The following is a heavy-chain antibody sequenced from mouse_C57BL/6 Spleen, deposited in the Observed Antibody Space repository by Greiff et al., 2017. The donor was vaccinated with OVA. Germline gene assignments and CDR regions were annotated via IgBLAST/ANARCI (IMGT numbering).Heavy chain of an antibody. CDR3: ARSSTMVTPFDY. D-gene: IGHD2-2*01. V-gene: IGHV1-54*01. CDR1: GYAFTNYL. J-gene: IGHJ2*01. CDR2: INPGSGGT. Sequence: VQLQQSGAELVRPGTSVKVSCKASGYAFTNYLIEWVKQRPGQGLEWIGVINPGSGGTNYNEKFKGKATLTADKSSSTAYMQLSSLTSEDSAVYFCARSSTMVTPFDYWGQGTTLTVSS.